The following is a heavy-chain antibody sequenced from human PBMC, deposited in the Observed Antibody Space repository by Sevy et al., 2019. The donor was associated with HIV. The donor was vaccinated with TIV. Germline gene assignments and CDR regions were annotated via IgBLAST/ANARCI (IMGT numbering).Heavy chain of an antibody. CDR2: INQDGSEM. J-gene: IGHJ4*02. CDR1: GFSFTDFW. Sequence: GGSLRLSCKASGFSFTDFWMQWVRQVPGKGPEWVANINQDGSEMYYVDSVKGRFNISRDNAESALYLQMHGLRAEDAATYFCARRYFDLWGQGTVVTVSS. CDR3: ARRYFDL. V-gene: IGHV3-7*01.